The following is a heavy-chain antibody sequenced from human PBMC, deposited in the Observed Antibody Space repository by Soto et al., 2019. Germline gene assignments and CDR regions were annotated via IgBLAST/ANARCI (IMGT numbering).Heavy chain of an antibody. CDR2: ISSSGSTI. CDR3: ARVVVVPAAIHDAFDI. J-gene: IGHJ3*02. V-gene: IGHV3-11*01. Sequence: PLRLSCAAFGFTFSDFYMSRIRQAPGKGLEWVSYISSSGSTIYYADSVKGRFTISRDNAKNSLYLQMNSLRAEDTAVYYCARVVVVPAAIHDAFDIWGQGTMVSVSS. CDR1: GFTFSDFY. D-gene: IGHD2-2*01.